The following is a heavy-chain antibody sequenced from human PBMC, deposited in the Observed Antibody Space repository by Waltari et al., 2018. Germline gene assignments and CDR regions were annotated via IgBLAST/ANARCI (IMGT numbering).Heavy chain of an antibody. CDR3: ARKYHYDY. CDR2: INPNSGDT. CDR1: GYTFTDFY. Sequence: QVQLVQSGAEVKKPGASVRVSCKASGYTFTDFYIHWVRQAPGQGLELMGWINPNSGDTTYAQKLQGRVTMTRDTSISTVYMELSGLSSDDTAVYYCARKYHYDYWGQGSLVTVSS. V-gene: IGHV1-2*02. D-gene: IGHD6-6*01. J-gene: IGHJ4*02.